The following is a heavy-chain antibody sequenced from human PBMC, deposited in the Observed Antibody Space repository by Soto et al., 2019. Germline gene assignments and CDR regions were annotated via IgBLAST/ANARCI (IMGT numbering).Heavy chain of an antibody. CDR1: GYTFTSYD. V-gene: IGHV1-8*01. CDR2: MNPNSGNT. Sequence: QVQLVQSGAEVKKPGASVKVSCKASGYTFTSYDINWVRQATGQGLEWMGWMNPNSGNTGYAQKFQGRVTMTRNTTIRSAYMEMCSWRSEDTAVYDCERGLRDYCMEVRGQGKTVTVCS. J-gene: IGHJ6*02. CDR3: ERGLRDYCMEV.